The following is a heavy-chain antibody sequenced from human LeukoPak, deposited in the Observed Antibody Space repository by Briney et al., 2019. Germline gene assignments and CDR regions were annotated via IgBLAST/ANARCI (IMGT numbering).Heavy chain of an antibody. CDR2: INNDGSST. D-gene: IGHD3-3*01. J-gene: IGHJ3*02. CDR1: GFTFSRYW. CDR3: ARVRAPYFDFWKGYLNAFDM. V-gene: IGHV3-74*01. Sequence: PGGSLRLSCAASGFTFSRYWIHWVRQAPGKGLLWVSRINNDGSSTNYGDSVKGRFTSSRDNAKNTVYLQMNSLRAEDTAVYFCARVRAPYFDFWKGYLNAFDMWGLGTMVTVSS.